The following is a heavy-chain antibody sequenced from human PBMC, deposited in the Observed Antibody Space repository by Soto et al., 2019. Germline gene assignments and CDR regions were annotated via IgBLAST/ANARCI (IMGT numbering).Heavy chain of an antibody. CDR1: GGSISSSSYY. J-gene: IGHJ4*02. CDR3: ARRTVNIRTFYSGLKTHCFDY. Sequence: QLQLQESGPGLVKPSETLSLTCAVSGGSISSSSYYWGWIRQPPGKGLEWIGSIYYSGSTYYTPSLQSRVAISVDTSKTQFSLKPNSVTAADTAVYYCARRTVNIRTFYSGLKTHCFDYWGQGTLVTVSS. V-gene: IGHV4-39*01. CDR2: IYYSGST. D-gene: IGHD6-19*01.